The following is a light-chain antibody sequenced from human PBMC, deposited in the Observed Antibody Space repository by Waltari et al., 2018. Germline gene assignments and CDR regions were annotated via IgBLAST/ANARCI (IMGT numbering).Light chain of an antibody. J-gene: IGKJ2*01. CDR1: QSVSNY. CDR3: QQRASWPNT. CDR2: GTY. Sequence: EIVLTQSPATLSLSPGEGATLSCRASQSVSNYLSWYQQKPGQAPRLLIYGTYNRDTGIPARFSGSGSGTDFTLTISSLEPEDFAVYYWQQRASWPNTFGQGTKLEIK. V-gene: IGKV3-11*01.